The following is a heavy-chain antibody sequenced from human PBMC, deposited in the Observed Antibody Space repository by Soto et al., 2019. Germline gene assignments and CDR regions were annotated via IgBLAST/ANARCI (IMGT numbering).Heavy chain of an antibody. V-gene: IGHV2-5*02. CDR3: AHRVLRTVFGLVTTTAIYFDF. D-gene: IGHD3-3*01. CDR1: GFSLTTSGVG. J-gene: IGHJ4*02. CDR2: IYWDGDK. Sequence: QITLNESGPTQVKPRQTLTLTCTFSGFSLTTSGVGVGWIRQSPGKAPEWLALIYWDGDKRYSPSLKSRLTITKDTSKNQVGLTMADLDPADTATYYCAHRVLRTVFGLVTTTAIYFDFWGQGTPVAVSS.